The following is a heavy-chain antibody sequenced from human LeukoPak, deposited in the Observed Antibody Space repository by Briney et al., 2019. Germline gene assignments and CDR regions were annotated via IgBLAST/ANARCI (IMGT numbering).Heavy chain of an antibody. J-gene: IGHJ4*02. CDR1: GFTFSSYG. CDR3: AKDQCTRASCDGYPGH. CDR2: IHFDGSPK. D-gene: IGHD2-2*03. Sequence: GGSLRLSCAASGFTFSSYGMHWARQAPGKGLEWVAFIHFDGSPKYSGDSVKGRFTVSRDNSKNTLYLQMNSLRPEDTAVYYCAKDQCTRASCDGYPGHWGQGTLVTVSS. V-gene: IGHV3-30*02.